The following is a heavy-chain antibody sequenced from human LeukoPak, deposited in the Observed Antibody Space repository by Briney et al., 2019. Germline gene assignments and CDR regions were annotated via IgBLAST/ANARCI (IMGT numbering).Heavy chain of an antibody. CDR2: INHSGST. V-gene: IGHV4-34*01. CDR1: VGSFSGYY. CDR3: ARGPQGVTTRIDY. Sequence: PSETLSLTCAVYVGSFSGYYWSWIRQPPGKGLEWIGEINHSGSTNYNPSLKSRVTISVDTSKNQFSLKLSSVTAADTAVYYCARGPQGVTTRIDYWGQGTLVTVSS. J-gene: IGHJ4*02. D-gene: IGHD4-11*01.